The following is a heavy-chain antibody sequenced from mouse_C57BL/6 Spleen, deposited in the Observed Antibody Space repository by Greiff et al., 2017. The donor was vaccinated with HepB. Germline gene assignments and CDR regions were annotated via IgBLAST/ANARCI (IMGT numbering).Heavy chain of an antibody. J-gene: IGHJ3*01. CDR2: IDPEDGET. V-gene: IGHV14-2*01. CDR3: AVHYYGSKDWFAY. D-gene: IGHD1-1*01. Sequence: EVQLQQSGAELVKPGASVKLSCTASGFNIKDYYMHWVKQRTEQGLEWIGRIDPEDGETKYAPKFQGKATITADTSSNTAYLHLSSLTSEDTAVYYCAVHYYGSKDWFAYWGQGTLVTVSA. CDR1: GFNIKDYY.